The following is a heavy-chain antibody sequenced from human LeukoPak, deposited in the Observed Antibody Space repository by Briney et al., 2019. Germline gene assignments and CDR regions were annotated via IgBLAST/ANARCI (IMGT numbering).Heavy chain of an antibody. CDR1: GFTFSSYA. J-gene: IGHJ4*02. CDR2: ISGRGGST. V-gene: IGHV3-23*01. Sequence: GGSLRLSCAASGFTFSSYAMSWVRQAPGKGLEWGSAISGRGGSTYYADSVKGRFTISRDNSKNTLYLQVNSLRAEDTAVYFFFKHSTSYDILTGYSPFDYWGQGTLVTVSS. CDR3: FKHSTSYDILTGYSPFDY. D-gene: IGHD3-9*01.